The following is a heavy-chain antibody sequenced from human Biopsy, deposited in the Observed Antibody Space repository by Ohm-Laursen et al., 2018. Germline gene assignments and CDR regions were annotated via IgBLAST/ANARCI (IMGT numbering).Heavy chain of an antibody. CDR1: GYTFTSYE. D-gene: IGHD3-10*01. CDR2: MNPDSGNT. V-gene: IGHV1-8*01. Sequence: ASVKVSCKASGYTFTSYEINWVRQATGQGLEWMGWMNPDSGNTGYAQNFQGRVTMTRNTSISTAYIELSSLRSEDTAVYFCARADPPLFYYGSGSSNWFDPWGQGTLVTVSS. CDR3: ARADPPLFYYGSGSSNWFDP. J-gene: IGHJ5*02.